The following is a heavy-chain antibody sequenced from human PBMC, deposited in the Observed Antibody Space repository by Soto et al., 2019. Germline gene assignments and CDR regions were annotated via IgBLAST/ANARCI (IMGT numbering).Heavy chain of an antibody. J-gene: IGHJ6*03. Sequence: ASVKVSCKASGYTFTNYHIHWVRQAPEDGLEWMGRINPSGGTTIYAQKFHGRVTMTRDTSTSTVYMELSSLRSEDTAVYYCARGAGYCSSTSCEKPKYYYYYYMDVWGKGTTVTVSS. CDR2: INPSGGTT. CDR3: ARGAGYCSSTSCEKPKYYYYYYMDV. D-gene: IGHD2-2*01. CDR1: GYTFTNYH. V-gene: IGHV1-46*03.